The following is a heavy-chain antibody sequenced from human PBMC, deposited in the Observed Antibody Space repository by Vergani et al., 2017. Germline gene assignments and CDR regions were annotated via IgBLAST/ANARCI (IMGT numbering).Heavy chain of an antibody. Sequence: QVQLQESGPGLVKPSETLSLTCTVSGGSVSSGSYYWSWIRQPPGKGLEWIGYIYYSGSTNYNPSLKSRGTISVDTSKNQFSLKLSSGTAADTAVYYCATHRFGDSSGYTFGYWGQGTLVTVSS. V-gene: IGHV4-61*01. CDR2: IYYSGST. D-gene: IGHD3-22*01. CDR1: GGSVSSGSYY. J-gene: IGHJ4*02. CDR3: ATHRFGDSSGYTFGY.